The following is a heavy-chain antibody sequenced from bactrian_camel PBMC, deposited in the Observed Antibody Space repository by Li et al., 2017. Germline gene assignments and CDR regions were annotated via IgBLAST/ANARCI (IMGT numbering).Heavy chain of an antibody. CDR3: VADSGSSTWIRPTDYGI. D-gene: IGHD4*01. J-gene: IGHJ4*01. CDR2: IASTGVT. V-gene: IGHV3S53*01. CDR1: GYTY. Sequence: HVQLVESGGGSVQAGGSLRLSCAPSGYTYMGWIRQRPGKEHEGVAVIASTGVTHYRESVEGRFTISRDNDKNTLYLQMNDLKPEDTGAYYCVADSGSSTWIRPTDYGIRGQGTQVTVS.